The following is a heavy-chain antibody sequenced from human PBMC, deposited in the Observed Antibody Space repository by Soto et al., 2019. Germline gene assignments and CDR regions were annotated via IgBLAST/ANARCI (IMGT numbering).Heavy chain of an antibody. CDR3: ARESPAPLYYYYYYMDV. Sequence: PSETLSLTCTVSGGSISSGGYYWSWIRQHPGKGLGWIGYIYYSGSTYYNPSLKSRVTISVDTSKNQFSLKLSSVTAADTAVYYCARESPAPLYYYYYYMDVWGKGTTVTVSS. CDR2: IYYSGST. J-gene: IGHJ6*03. CDR1: GGSISSGGYY. V-gene: IGHV4-31*03.